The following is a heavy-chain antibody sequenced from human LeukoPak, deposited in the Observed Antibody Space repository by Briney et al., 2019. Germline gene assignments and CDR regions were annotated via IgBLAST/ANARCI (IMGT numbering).Heavy chain of an antibody. J-gene: IGHJ3*02. V-gene: IGHV4-39*01. CDR3: ARHSRPGYGDYENAFDI. Sequence: SETLSLTCTVSGGSISSSRYYWGWIRQPPGKGLEWIGNIYYSGSTYYNPSLKSRVTISVDTSKNQFSLKLTSVTAADTAVYYCARHSRPGYGDYENAFDIWGQGTMVTVSS. CDR2: IYYSGST. CDR1: GGSISSSRYY. D-gene: IGHD5-12*01.